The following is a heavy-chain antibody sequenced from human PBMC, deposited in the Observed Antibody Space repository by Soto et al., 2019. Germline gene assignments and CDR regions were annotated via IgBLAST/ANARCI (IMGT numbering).Heavy chain of an antibody. Sequence: SETLSLTCTVSGGSISSYYWSWIRQPPGKGLEWIGYIYYSGSINHNPSLKSRVTMSVDKSNNQFSLKMTSVTAADTAVYYCASNFGELLADAFDIWGQGTVVTVSS. J-gene: IGHJ3*02. CDR3: ASNFGELLADAFDI. CDR2: IYYSGSI. CDR1: GGSISSYY. D-gene: IGHD3-10*01. V-gene: IGHV4-59*12.